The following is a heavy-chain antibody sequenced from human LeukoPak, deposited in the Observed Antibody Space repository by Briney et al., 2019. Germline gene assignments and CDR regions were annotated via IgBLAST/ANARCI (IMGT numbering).Heavy chain of an antibody. D-gene: IGHD6-19*01. CDR1: GYTFTSYA. CDR2: INAGNGNT. Sequence: ASVKVSRKASGYTFTSYAMHWVRQAPGQRLEWMGWINAGNGNTKYSQKFQGRVTITRDTSASTAYMELSSLRSEDTAVYYCAREIDSSGWYYFDYWGQGTLVTVSS. J-gene: IGHJ4*02. V-gene: IGHV1-3*01. CDR3: AREIDSSGWYYFDY.